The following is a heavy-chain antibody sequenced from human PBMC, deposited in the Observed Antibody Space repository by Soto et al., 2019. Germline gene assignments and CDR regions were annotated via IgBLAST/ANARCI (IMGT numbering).Heavy chain of an antibody. CDR2: ISSVCRYP. CDR3: VRDGGGGLFDP. V-gene: IGHV3-11*06. Sequence: LSCAASGFAFPDYPMHWVCQSPGKGLELLLYISSVCRYPADADSVKGRFTISRDNDKRSLYLQMMILTDEDPSTYYCVRDGGGGLFDPWRQGTMVTVSS. CDR1: GFAFPDYP. D-gene: IGHD2-15*01. J-gene: IGHJ5*02.